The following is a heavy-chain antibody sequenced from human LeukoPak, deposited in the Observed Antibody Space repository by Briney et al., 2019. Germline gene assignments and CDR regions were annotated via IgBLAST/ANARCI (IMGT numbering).Heavy chain of an antibody. V-gene: IGHV1-69*06. Sequence: GASVKVSCKASGGTFSSYAISWVRQAPGQGLEWMGGIIPIFGTANYAQKFQGRVTITADKSTSTAYMELSSLRSEDTAVYYCARGEGYCSGGSCYEYYYYYYMDVWGKGTTVTVSS. CDR1: GGTFSSYA. J-gene: IGHJ6*03. CDR2: IIPIFGTA. D-gene: IGHD2-15*01. CDR3: ARGEGYCSGGSCYEYYYYYYMDV.